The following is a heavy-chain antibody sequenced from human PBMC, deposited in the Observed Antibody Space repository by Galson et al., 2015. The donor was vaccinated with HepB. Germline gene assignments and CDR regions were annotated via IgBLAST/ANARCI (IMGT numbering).Heavy chain of an antibody. Sequence: SVKVSCKASGYTFTSYAMNWVRQAPGQGLEWMGWINTNTGNPTYAQGFTGRFVFSLDTSVSTAYLQISSLKAEDTAVYYCASTTPYEDPYYYYYYMDVWGKGTTVTVSS. CDR2: INTNTGNP. J-gene: IGHJ6*03. V-gene: IGHV7-4-1*02. CDR3: ASTTPYEDPYYYYYYMDV. CDR1: GYTFTSYA. D-gene: IGHD1-26*01.